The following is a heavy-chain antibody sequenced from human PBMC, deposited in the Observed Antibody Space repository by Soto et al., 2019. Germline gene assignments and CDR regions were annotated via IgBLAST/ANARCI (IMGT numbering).Heavy chain of an antibody. D-gene: IGHD5-18*01. CDR1: GFTFSSYW. Sequence: GGSLRLSCAASGFTFSSYWMSWVRQAPGKGLEWVANIKQDGSEKYYVDSVKGRFTISRDNAENSLYLQMNSLRAEDTAVYYCARDTAMVPSWYYYGMDVWGQGTTVTVSS. CDR3: ARDTAMVPSWYYYGMDV. V-gene: IGHV3-7*03. J-gene: IGHJ6*02. CDR2: IKQDGSEK.